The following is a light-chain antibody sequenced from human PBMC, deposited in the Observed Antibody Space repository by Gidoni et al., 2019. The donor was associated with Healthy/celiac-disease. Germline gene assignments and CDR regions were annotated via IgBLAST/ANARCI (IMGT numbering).Light chain of an antibody. CDR1: NSGSRN. V-gene: IGLV3-9*01. Sequence: SYELTQPLSVSVALGQTARIPGGGNNSGSRNVHWYQQKPGQAPVLVIYRDSNRPSGIPERFSGSNSGNTATLTISRAQAGDEADYYCQVWDSSTARFGGGTKLTVL. J-gene: IGLJ2*01. CDR3: QVWDSSTAR. CDR2: RDS.